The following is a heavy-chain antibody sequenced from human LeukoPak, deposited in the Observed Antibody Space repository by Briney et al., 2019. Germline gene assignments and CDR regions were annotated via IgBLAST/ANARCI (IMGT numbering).Heavy chain of an antibody. CDR1: GFTFSSYS. CDR3: AREKKTEWTTGAFDM. V-gene: IGHV3-21*01. D-gene: IGHD3-3*01. Sequence: GGALRLSCAASGFTFSSYSMNWVRQAPGKGLEWVSFISSSSHYIYSADSVKGRFTISRDNAKNSMYLQMNSLRAEDTAVYYCAREKKTEWTTGAFDMWGQGTMVIVSS. CDR2: ISSSSHYI. J-gene: IGHJ3*02.